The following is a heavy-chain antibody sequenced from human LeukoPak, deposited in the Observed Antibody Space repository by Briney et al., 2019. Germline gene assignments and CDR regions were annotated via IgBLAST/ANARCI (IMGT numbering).Heavy chain of an antibody. CDR2: MFYSGST. CDR3: AKEASSTSGWYVDY. D-gene: IGHD6-19*01. CDR1: GGSVSSYS. V-gene: IGHV4-59*02. Sequence: PSETLSLTCTVSGGSVSSYSWSWIRQPPGKGLEGIGYMFYSGSTNYNPSLQSRVAISVDTSKNQFSLKLTSVTAADTAVYYCAKEASSTSGWYVDYWGQGTLVTVSS. J-gene: IGHJ4*02.